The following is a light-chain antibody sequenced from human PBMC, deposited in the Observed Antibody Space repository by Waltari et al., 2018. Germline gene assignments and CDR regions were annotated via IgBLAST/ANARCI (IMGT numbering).Light chain of an antibody. CDR1: SCNIGGNY. CDR3: AAWDDSLSGWV. V-gene: IGLV1-47*01. CDR2: KNN. Sequence: QSVLSQPPSASGTPGQRVTISCSGSSCNIGGNYVDWYQQLPGTAPKLLIYKNNQRPSGVPDRFSGSKSGSSVSLAISGLRSEDEADYYCAAWDDSLSGWVFGGGTKLTVL. J-gene: IGLJ3*02.